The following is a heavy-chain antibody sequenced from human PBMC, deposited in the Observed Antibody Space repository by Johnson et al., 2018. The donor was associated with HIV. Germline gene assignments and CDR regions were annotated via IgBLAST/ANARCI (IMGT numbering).Heavy chain of an antibody. CDR2: IGTAGDT. J-gene: IGHJ3*02. V-gene: IGHV3-13*01. CDR1: GLTFRSND. CDR3: AKGLGGAFDI. D-gene: IGHD3-16*01. Sequence: VQLVESGGGLVQPGGSLRISCAASGLTFRSNDMHWVRQATGKGLEWVSAIGTAGDTYYPGSVKGRCTISRDNSKNTLYLQMSSLRAEDTAVYYCAKGLGGAFDIWGQGTMVTVSS.